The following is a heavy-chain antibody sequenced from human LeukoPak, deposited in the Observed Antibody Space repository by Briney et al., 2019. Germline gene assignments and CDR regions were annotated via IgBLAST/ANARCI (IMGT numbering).Heavy chain of an antibody. Sequence: GGSLRLSCAGSGFTFDDYAMHWVRQAPGKGLEWVSSISWNSGSIAYADSVKGRFTISRDNAKNSLYLQMNSLRAEDMALYYCVKGSKAYVWGSLFDYWGQGTLVTVSS. V-gene: IGHV3-9*03. J-gene: IGHJ4*02. CDR1: GFTFDDYA. CDR3: VKGSKAYVWGSLFDY. D-gene: IGHD3-16*01. CDR2: ISWNSGSI.